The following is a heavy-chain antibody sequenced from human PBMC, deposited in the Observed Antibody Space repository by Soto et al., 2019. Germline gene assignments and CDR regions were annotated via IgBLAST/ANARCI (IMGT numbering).Heavy chain of an antibody. CDR2: IYYSGST. D-gene: IGHD3-16*01. J-gene: IGHJ5*02. V-gene: IGHV4-59*01. CDR1: GCSISSYY. CDR3: ASGGENWFDP. Sequence: PAETLFLTCTVSGCSISSYYWSWIRQPPGKGLEWIGYIYYSGSTNYNPSLKSRVTISVDTSKNQFSLKMSSVTAADMAVYYCASGGENWFDPWGQGTLVTVSS.